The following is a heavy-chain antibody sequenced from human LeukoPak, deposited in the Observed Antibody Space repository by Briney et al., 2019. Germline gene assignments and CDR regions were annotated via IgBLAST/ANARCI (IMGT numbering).Heavy chain of an antibody. J-gene: IGHJ3*02. CDR2: IKEDGSEK. Sequence: GGSLRLSCAASGFTFSSYWMSWVRQAPGKGLEWVANIKEDGSEKHYVESVKGRFTISRDNAKNLMYLQMNSLTAEDTAVYYCARDLPDIWGQGTMVTVS. V-gene: IGHV3-7*01. CDR3: ARDLPDI. CDR1: GFTFSSYW.